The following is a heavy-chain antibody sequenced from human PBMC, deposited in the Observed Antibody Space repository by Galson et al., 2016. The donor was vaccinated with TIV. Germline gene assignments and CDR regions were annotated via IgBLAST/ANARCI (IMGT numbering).Heavy chain of an antibody. Sequence: SLRLSCASTGFIFTNHAMTWIRQAPGKGLEWVSTINYNGDRTFYADSVKGRFTISRDNSKNTLFLQMDRLGADDTAVYYCARGHSSGWSTNFDCWGQGTLVTVSS. J-gene: IGHJ4*02. D-gene: IGHD6-13*01. CDR1: GFIFTNHA. CDR3: ARGHSSGWSTNFDC. CDR2: INYNGDRT. V-gene: IGHV3-23*01.